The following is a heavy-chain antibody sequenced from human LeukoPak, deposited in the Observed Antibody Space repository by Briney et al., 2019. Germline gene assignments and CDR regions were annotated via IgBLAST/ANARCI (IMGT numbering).Heavy chain of an antibody. Sequence: SETLSLTCTVSGSSMNNCYWSWIRQSPGKGLEWVGYIYHTGSATYKPSLKSRVTLSLDTSKNQFSLRLNSVTAADTAVYYCARGRGDSKGTSFDFWGQGTLVTVSS. D-gene: IGHD3-22*01. CDR3: ARGRGDSKGTSFDF. CDR1: GSSMNNCY. CDR2: IYHTGSA. V-gene: IGHV4-59*01. J-gene: IGHJ4*02.